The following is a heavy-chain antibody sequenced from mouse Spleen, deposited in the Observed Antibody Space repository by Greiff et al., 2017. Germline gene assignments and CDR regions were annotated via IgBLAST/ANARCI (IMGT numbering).Heavy chain of an antibody. D-gene: IGHD4-1*01. J-gene: IGHJ4*01. CDR1: GFTFSSYA. V-gene: IGHV5-4*01. Sequence: EVPLVASGGGLVKPGGSLKLSCAASGFTFSSYAMSWVRQTPEKRLEWVATISDGGSYTYYPDNVKGRFTISRDNAKNNLYLQMSHLKSEDTAMYYCARDGTGTGAMDDWGQGTSVTVSS. CDR3: ARDGTGTGAMDD. CDR2: ISDGGSYT.